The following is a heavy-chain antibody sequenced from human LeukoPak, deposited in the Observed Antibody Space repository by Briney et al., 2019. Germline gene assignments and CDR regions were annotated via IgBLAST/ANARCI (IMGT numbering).Heavy chain of an antibody. CDR3: AKQLGYCSDGSCYFPY. J-gene: IGHJ4*02. CDR1: GFTFSSYG. CDR2: ISYDGSNK. V-gene: IGHV3-30*18. Sequence: GRSLRLSCAASGFTFSSYGMHWVRQAPGKGLEWVAVISYDGSNKYYADSVKGRFTISRDNSRSTLCLQMNSLRAEDTAVYYCAKQLGYCSDGSCYFPYWGQGTLVTVSS. D-gene: IGHD2-15*01.